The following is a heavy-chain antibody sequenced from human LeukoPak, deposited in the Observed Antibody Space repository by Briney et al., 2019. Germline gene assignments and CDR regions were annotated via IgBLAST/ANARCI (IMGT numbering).Heavy chain of an antibody. CDR3: ASHSGYCSGGSCYHTYWFDP. D-gene: IGHD2-15*01. CDR1: GGTFSSYA. Sequence: GASLKVSCKASGGTFSSYAISWVRQAPGQGLEWMGRIIPILGIANYAQKFQGRVTITADKSTSTAYMELSSLRSEDTAVYYCASHSGYCSGGSCYHTYWFDPWGQGTLVTVSS. J-gene: IGHJ5*02. V-gene: IGHV1-69*04. CDR2: IIPILGIA.